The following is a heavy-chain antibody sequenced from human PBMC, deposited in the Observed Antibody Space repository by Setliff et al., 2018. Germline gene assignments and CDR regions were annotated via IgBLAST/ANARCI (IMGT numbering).Heavy chain of an antibody. CDR3: ASYYYGSGSSYIPPHFDY. J-gene: IGHJ4*02. Sequence: GGSLRLSCAASGFTLRYNWMNWVRQGPGTGLVWVSSISDTTNFIYYADSVKGRFTISRDTAKNSLYLQMNSLRAEDSAVYYCASYYYGSGSSYIPPHFDYWGLGTLVTVSS. CDR1: GFTLRYNW. V-gene: IGHV3-21*01. CDR2: ISDTTNFI. D-gene: IGHD3-10*01.